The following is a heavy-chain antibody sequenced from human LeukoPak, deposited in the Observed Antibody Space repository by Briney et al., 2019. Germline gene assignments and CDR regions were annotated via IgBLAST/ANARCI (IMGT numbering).Heavy chain of an antibody. D-gene: IGHD4-17*01. J-gene: IGHJ3*02. V-gene: IGHV1-46*01. Sequence: GASVKVSFKASGYTXTIYYMHWVRQAPAQGREWMGIRNASGGSTNYAQKSLGRVTMTSDTSTSILYMELSSLRSEDTAVYYCARDYWTTVSYAFDMWGQGTMVTVSS. CDR3: ARDYWTTVSYAFDM. CDR1: GYTXTIYY. CDR2: RNASGGST.